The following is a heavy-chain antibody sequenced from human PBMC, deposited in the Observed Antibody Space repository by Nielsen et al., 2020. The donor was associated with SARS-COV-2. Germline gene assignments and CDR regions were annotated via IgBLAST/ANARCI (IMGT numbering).Heavy chain of an antibody. J-gene: IGHJ4*02. CDR3: ARAGNDYVWGSYRYFPDY. CDR2: INWNGGST. D-gene: IGHD3-16*02. V-gene: IGHV3-20*04. CDR1: GFTFNIYA. Sequence: GESLKISCAASGFTFNIYAMSWVRQAPGKGLEWVSGINWNGGSTGYADSVKGRFTISRDNAKNSLYLQMNSLRAEDTAVYYCARAGNDYVWGSYRYFPDYWGQGTLVTVSS.